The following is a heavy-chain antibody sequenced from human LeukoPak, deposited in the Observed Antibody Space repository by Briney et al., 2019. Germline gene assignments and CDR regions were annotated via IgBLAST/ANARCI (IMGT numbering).Heavy chain of an antibody. Sequence: GSLRLSCAASGFTFSSYAMSWVRQAPGKGLEWVSAISGSGGSTYYADSVKGRFTISRDNSKNTLYLQMNSLRAEDTAVYYCAKCGTIFGVVIYLDYWGQGTLVTVSS. CDR1: GFTFSSYA. J-gene: IGHJ4*02. D-gene: IGHD3-3*01. CDR2: ISGSGGST. CDR3: AKCGTIFGVVIYLDY. V-gene: IGHV3-23*01.